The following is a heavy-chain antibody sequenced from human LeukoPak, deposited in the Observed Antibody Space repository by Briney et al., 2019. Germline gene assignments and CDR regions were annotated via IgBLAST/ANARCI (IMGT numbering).Heavy chain of an antibody. J-gene: IGHJ4*02. CDR2: IYSGGST. CDR1: GFTVSSNY. CDR3: ARAKPKNMVRGLIMRRESRYYFDY. V-gene: IGHV3-53*01. D-gene: IGHD3-10*01. Sequence: GGSLRLSCAASGFTVSSNYMSWVRQAPGKGLEWVSVIYSGGSTYYADSVKGRFTISRDNSKSTLYIQMNSLRGEDTAVYYCARAKPKNMVRGLIMRRESRYYFDYWGQGTLVTVSS.